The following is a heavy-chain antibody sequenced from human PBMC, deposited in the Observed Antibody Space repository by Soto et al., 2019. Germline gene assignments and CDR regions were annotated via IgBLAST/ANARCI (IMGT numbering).Heavy chain of an antibody. CDR1: GGSISSSSYY. CDR2: IYYSGST. CDR3: ASGEQQLVARLVYYYGMDV. J-gene: IGHJ6*02. D-gene: IGHD6-13*01. V-gene: IGHV4-39*01. Sequence: QLQLQESGPGLVKPSETLSLTCTVSGGSISSSSYYWGWIRQPPGKGLEWIGSIYYSGSTYYNPSLKSRVTISVDTSKNQFSLKLSSVTAADTAVYYCASGEQQLVARLVYYYGMDVWGQGTTVTVSS.